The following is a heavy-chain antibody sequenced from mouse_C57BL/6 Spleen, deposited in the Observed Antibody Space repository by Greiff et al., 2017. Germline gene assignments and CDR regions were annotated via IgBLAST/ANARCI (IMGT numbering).Heavy chain of an antibody. Sequence: VQLQQPGAELVRPGSSVKLSCKASGYTFTSYWMDWVKQRPGQGLEWIGNIYPSDSETHYNQKFKDKATLTVDKSSSTAYMQLSSLTSEDSAVYYCARVGTTVVADDYWGQGTTLTVSS. CDR3: ARVGTTVVADDY. CDR2: IYPSDSET. V-gene: IGHV1-61*01. D-gene: IGHD1-1*01. CDR1: GYTFTSYW. J-gene: IGHJ2*01.